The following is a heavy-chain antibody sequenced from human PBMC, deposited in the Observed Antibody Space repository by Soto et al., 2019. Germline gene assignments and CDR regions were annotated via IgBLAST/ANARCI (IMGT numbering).Heavy chain of an antibody. J-gene: IGHJ6*03. Sequence: GGSLRLSCAASGFTFSSYAMSWVRQAPGKGLEWVSAISGSGGSTYYADSVKGRFTISRDNSKNTLYLQLNSLRAEDTAVYYCTKEYYDLWSGYHISYYYMDVWGKGTTVTVSS. CDR3: TKEYYDLWSGYHISYYYMDV. D-gene: IGHD3-3*01. CDR2: ISGSGGST. CDR1: GFTFSSYA. V-gene: IGHV3-23*01.